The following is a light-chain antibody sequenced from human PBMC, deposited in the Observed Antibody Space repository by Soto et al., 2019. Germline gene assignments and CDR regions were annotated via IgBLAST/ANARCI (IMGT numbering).Light chain of an antibody. J-gene: IGLJ1*01. CDR2: DVS. CDR3: NSYTSSSTYV. V-gene: IGLV2-14*01. Sequence: QSALTQPASVSGSPGQSITISCTGTSSDVGNYNYVSWYQQHPGKAPKVMIYDVSNRPSGVSNRFSGSKSGNTASLTISGLLAEDEADYYCNSYTSSSTYVFGTGTQLTVL. CDR1: SSDVGNYNY.